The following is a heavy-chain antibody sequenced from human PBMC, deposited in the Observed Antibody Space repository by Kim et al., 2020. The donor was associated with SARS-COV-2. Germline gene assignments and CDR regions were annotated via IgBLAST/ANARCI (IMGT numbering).Heavy chain of an antibody. Sequence: NDHPSRRSRGTISVDTSQNQFSVNVSSATAADTAVYYCARGGGRWNWFDPWGQGTLVTVSS. J-gene: IGHJ5*02. V-gene: IGHV4-59*09. D-gene: IGHD3-16*01. CDR3: ARGGGRWNWFDP.